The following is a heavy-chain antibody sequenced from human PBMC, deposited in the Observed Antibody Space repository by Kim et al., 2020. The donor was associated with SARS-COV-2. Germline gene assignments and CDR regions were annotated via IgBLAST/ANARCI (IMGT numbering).Heavy chain of an antibody. CDR2: INHSGST. Sequence: SETLSLTCAVYGGSFSGYYWSWIRQPPGKGLEWIGEINHSGSTNYNPSLKSRVTISVDTSKNQFSLKLSSVTAADTAVYYCAKLPRMSYYYYGMDVWGQGTTVTVSS. CDR1: GGSFSGYY. J-gene: IGHJ6*02. CDR3: AKLPRMSYYYYGMDV. V-gene: IGHV4-34*01.